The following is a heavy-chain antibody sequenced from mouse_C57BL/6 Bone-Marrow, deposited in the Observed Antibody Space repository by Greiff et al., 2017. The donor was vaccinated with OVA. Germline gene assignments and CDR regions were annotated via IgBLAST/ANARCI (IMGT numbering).Heavy chain of an antibody. CDR1: GFSLTSYG. Sequence: QVQLQQSGPGLVQPSQSLSITCTVSGFSLTSYGVHWVRQSPGKGLEWLGVIWSGGSTDYNAAFISRLSISKDNSKSQVFFKMNSLQADDTAIYYCASPYYDYDDWFAYWGQGTLVTVSA. J-gene: IGHJ3*01. CDR3: ASPYYDYDDWFAY. D-gene: IGHD2-4*01. CDR2: IWSGGST. V-gene: IGHV2-2*01.